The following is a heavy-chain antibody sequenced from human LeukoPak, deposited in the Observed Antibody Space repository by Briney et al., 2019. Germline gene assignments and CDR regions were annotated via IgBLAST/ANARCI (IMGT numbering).Heavy chain of an antibody. D-gene: IGHD5-18*01. CDR1: GGSFSGYY. V-gene: IGHV4-34*01. CDR2: INHSGST. Sequence: PSETLSLTCAVYGGSFSGYYWSWIRQPPGKGLEWIGEINHSGSTNYNPSLKSRVTISLDTSKNHFSLNLTSVTAADTAVYYCAETTASYDEDYWGQGTLVTVSS. J-gene: IGHJ4*02. CDR3: AETTASYDEDY.